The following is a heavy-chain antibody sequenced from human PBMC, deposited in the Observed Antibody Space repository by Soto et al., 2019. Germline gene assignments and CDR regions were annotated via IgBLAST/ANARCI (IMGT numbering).Heavy chain of an antibody. Sequence: QVQVVESGGGVVQPGRSLRLSCAASGFTFRNYGMNWVRQAPGKGLEWVAVISYDGSNKYYVDSVKGRFTISRDNSKKSGDLEMRRLGAEETGLYYCVKGAGYKCLDGDGFDILGQGEMVPGFS. D-gene: IGHD1-20*01. CDR3: VKGAGYKCLDGDGFDI. CDR2: ISYDGSNK. CDR1: GFTFRNYG. V-gene: IGHV3-30*18. J-gene: IGHJ3*02.